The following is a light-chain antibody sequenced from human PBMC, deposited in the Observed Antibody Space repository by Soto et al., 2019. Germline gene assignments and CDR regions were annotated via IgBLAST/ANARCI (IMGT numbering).Light chain of an antibody. CDR2: GHS. V-gene: IGLV1-40*01. CDR3: QSYDSSLSGWV. Sequence: QSVLTQPPSVSGAPGQRVTISCTGSSSTIGAGYDVHWYQQLPGTAPKLLIYGHSNRPSGVPDRFSGSKSGTSASLAITGLQAEDEADYYCQSYDSSLSGWVFGGGTKLTVL. J-gene: IGLJ3*02. CDR1: SSTIGAGYD.